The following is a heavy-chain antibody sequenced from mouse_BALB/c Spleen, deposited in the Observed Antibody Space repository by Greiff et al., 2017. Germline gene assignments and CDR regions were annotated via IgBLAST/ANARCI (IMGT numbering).Heavy chain of an antibody. J-gene: IGHJ4*01. CDR2: IRSKSNNYAT. V-gene: IGHV10S3*01. CDR3: VRDFPIYYRYDEGYAMDY. Sequence: GGGLVQPKGSLKLSCAASGFTFNTNAMNWVRQAPGKGLEWVARIRSKSNNYATYYADSVKERFTISRDDSQSMLYLQMNNLKTEDTAMYYCVRDFPIYYRYDEGYAMDYWGQGTSVTVSS. CDR1: GFTFNTNA. D-gene: IGHD2-14*01.